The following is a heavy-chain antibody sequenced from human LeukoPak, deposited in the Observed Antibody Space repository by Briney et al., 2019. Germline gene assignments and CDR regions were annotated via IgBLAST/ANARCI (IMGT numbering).Heavy chain of an antibody. Sequence: PSETLSLTCSVSGYSISRGYHWAWVRQPPGKGLEWIGSVHHSGATYYNPSLNSRLTISADTSKNQFSLKMDSVTAADTPVYYCARINFNPDYWGQGTLVSVSS. CDR2: VHHSGAT. D-gene: IGHD1-14*01. CDR3: ARINFNPDY. J-gene: IGHJ4*02. CDR1: GYSISRGYH. V-gene: IGHV4-38-2*02.